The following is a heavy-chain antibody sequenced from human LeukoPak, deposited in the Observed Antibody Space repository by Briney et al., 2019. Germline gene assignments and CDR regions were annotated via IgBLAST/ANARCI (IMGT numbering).Heavy chain of an antibody. CDR1: GYTFTTYY. V-gene: IGHV1-46*01. CDR3: RRVVVDSSGWYHFDY. D-gene: IGHD6-19*01. J-gene: IGHJ4*02. Sequence: ASVKVSCKASGYTFTTYYMHWVRQAPGQGLEWMAKINPSDGSTNYAQKFQGRVTMTRDTSTSTVYMELSSLRSEDTAVYYCRRVVVDSSGWYHFDYWGQGTLVTVSS. CDR2: INPSDGST.